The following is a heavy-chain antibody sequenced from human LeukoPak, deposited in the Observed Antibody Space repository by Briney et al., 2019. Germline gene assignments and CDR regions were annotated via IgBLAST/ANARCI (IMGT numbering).Heavy chain of an antibody. CDR3: ARGSGSWGRDIDS. D-gene: IGHD3-10*01. Sequence: GGSLRLSCAASGFTFDDYGMSWVRQAPGKGLEWVSSISSSSSYIYYADSVKGRFTISRDNAKNSLYLQMNSLRAEDTAIYYCARGSGSWGRDIDSWGQGTLVTVSS. V-gene: IGHV3-21*04. CDR2: ISSSSSYI. J-gene: IGHJ4*02. CDR1: GFTFDDYG.